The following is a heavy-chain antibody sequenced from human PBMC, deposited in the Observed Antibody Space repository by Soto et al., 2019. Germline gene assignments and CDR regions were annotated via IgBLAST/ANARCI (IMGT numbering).Heavy chain of an antibody. CDR2: IYYTGNT. J-gene: IGHJ4*02. CDR3: ARAHIAVSASGFDY. D-gene: IGHD2-8*01. V-gene: IGHV4-30-4*08. Sequence: PSETLSLTCSVSGGSIRSAFYYWSWIRQPPGQGLEWLGYIYYTGNTYYTPSLKSRLTISMDTSKSRLSLNLTSVTAADTAVYYCARAHIAVSASGFDYWGQGTLVTVSS. CDR1: GGSIRSAFYY.